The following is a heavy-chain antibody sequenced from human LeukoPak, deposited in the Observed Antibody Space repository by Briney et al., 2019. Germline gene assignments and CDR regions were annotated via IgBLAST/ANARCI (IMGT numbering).Heavy chain of an antibody. CDR2: INPSVGST. CDR3: ARGDHVRIYAESAFDI. Sequence: ASVKVSCKASGYTFTSCYTHWVRQAPGQGLEWMGIINPSVGSTNYAQKFQGRVTMTRDTSTSTVYMELSSLRSEDTAVYYCARGDHVRIYAESAFDIWGQGTMVTVSS. CDR1: GYTFTSCY. D-gene: IGHD5/OR15-5a*01. V-gene: IGHV1-46*01. J-gene: IGHJ3*02.